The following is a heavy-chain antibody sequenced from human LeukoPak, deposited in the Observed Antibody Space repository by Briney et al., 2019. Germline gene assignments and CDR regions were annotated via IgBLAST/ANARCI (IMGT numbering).Heavy chain of an antibody. V-gene: IGHV4-59*01. D-gene: IGHD3-3*01. CDR2: IYYSGST. J-gene: IGHJ6*02. CDR3: ARTLKYYDFWSGYYTNYYYYGMDV. CDR1: GGSISSYY. Sequence: SETLSLTCTVSGGSISSYYWSWIRQPPGKGLEWIGYIYYSGSTNYNPSLKSRVTISVDTSKNQFSLKLSSVTAADTAVYYCARTLKYYDFWSGYYTNYYYYGMDVWGQGTTVTVFS.